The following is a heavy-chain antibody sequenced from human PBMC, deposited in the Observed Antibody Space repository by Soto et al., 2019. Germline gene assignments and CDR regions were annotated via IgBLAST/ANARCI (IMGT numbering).Heavy chain of an antibody. D-gene: IGHD1-1*01. CDR3: ARGPNDLDY. CDR2: IDPRDSDA. Sequence: EVQLVQSGAEVKKPGDFLKISCQVSGYTVISYCIVWVRQLPGKGLECMGVIDPRDSDARYSPSFQGQVTFSVDKSINTVYLQWNSLKASDTATYYCARGPNDLDYWGQGTLVTVSS. CDR1: GYTVISYC. V-gene: IGHV5-51*03. J-gene: IGHJ4*02.